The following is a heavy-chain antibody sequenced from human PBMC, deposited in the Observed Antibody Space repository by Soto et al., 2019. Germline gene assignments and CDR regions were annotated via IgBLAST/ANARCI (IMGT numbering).Heavy chain of an antibody. CDR1: GFTFSSYS. V-gene: IGHV3-21*01. J-gene: IGHJ4*02. Sequence: LRLSCAASGFTFSSYSMNWVRQAPGKGLEWVSSISSSSSYIYYADSVKDRFTISIDNAKNSLYLQMNSLRAEDTAVYYCAREQAIDYWGQGTLVTVSS. CDR3: AREQAIDY. CDR2: ISSSSSYI.